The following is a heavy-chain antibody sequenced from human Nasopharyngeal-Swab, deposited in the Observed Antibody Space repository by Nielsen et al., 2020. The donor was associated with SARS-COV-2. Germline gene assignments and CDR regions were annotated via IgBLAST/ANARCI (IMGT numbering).Heavy chain of an antibody. D-gene: IGHD6-19*01. Sequence: SLKISCAASGFTFDDYAMHWVRQAPGKGLEWVSGISWNSGSIGYADSVKGRFTISRDNAKNSLYLQMNSLRAEDTAVYYCAKEEPVYSSGPYDYWGQGTLVTVSS. CDR2: ISWNSGSI. J-gene: IGHJ4*02. CDR3: AKEEPVYSSGPYDY. CDR1: GFTFDDYA. V-gene: IGHV3-9*01.